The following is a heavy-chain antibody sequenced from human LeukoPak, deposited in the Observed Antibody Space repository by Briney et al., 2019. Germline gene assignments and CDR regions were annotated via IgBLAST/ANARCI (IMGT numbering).Heavy chain of an antibody. CDR1: GCTFTTYD. V-gene: IGHV4-59*13. CDR2: IHYGGSTTYN. J-gene: IGHJ5*02. D-gene: IGHD3-10*01. Sequence: SETLSLTCTASGCTFTTYDWNWIRQAPGKGLEWFGYIHYGGSTTYNTDHPTLKIPITIAQDTSKKHFPLKLKTVTAADAAVYLCARAPPRGGWFDPWGQGTLVTVSS. CDR3: ARAPPRGGWFDP.